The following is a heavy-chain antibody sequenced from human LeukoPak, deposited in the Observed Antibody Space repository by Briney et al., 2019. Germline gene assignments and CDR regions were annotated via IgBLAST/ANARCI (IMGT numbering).Heavy chain of an antibody. CDR1: GFTFSSYW. D-gene: IGHD4-17*01. V-gene: IGHV2-70*11. J-gene: IGHJ4*02. CDR3: ARAFPTVTTFDY. Sequence: LRLSCAASGFTFSSYWMSWIRQPPGKAPEWLARIDWDDDKYYSTSLKTRLTISKDTSKNQVVLTMTNMDPVDTATYYCARAFPTVTTFDYWGQGTLVTVSS. CDR2: IDWDDDK.